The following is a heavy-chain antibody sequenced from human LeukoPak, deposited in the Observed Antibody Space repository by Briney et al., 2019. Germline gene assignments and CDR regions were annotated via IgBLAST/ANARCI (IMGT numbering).Heavy chain of an antibody. J-gene: IGHJ3*02. V-gene: IGHV3-30*18. Sequence: PGGSLRLSCAASGFTFSSYGMHWVRQAPGKGLEWVAVISYDGSNKYYADSVKGRFTISRDNSKNTLCLQMNSLRAEDTAVYYCAKILPHHHDRHAFDIWGQGTMVTVSS. D-gene: IGHD3-9*01. CDR1: GFTFSSYG. CDR2: ISYDGSNK. CDR3: AKILPHHHDRHAFDI.